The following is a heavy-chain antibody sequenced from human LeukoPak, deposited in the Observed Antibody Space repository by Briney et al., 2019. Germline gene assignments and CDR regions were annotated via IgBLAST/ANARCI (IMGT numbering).Heavy chain of an antibody. CDR3: AKTQGYYDA. V-gene: IGHV3-23*01. D-gene: IGHD2-15*01. CDR1: GFTFSTYT. CDR2: IWGPDDKT. Sequence: PGGSLRLSCVASGFTFSTYTMNWVRQAPGKGLELVSGIWGPDDKTVYGDAVKGRFTISRDNSKNTLYLQMNSLRADDTAVYYCAKTQGYYDAWGQGALVTVSS. J-gene: IGHJ5*02.